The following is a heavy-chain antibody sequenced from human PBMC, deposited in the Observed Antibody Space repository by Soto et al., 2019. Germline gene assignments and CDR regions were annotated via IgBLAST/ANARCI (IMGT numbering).Heavy chain of an antibody. D-gene: IGHD1-1*01. J-gene: IGHJ3*01. V-gene: IGHV3-53*01. CDR2: LYDVDGS. CDR1: GFSVSGRY. CDR3: ATWHEREHAFDV. Sequence: EVQLVQSGGGLIQPGESLRLSCATSGFSVSGRYMSWVRQAPGMGLEWVSALYDVDGSFYADSVTGRFTTSSDSSKTTVYLQMNDLRPDDTAVYYCATWHEREHAFDVWGQGTTVTISS.